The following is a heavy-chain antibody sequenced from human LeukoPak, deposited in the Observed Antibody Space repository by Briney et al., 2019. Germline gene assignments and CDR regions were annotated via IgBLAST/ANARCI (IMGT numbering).Heavy chain of an antibody. CDR3: ARGISGRYAD. V-gene: IGHV3-74*01. CDR2: INSDGTST. CDR1: GFTFSSYW. Sequence: GGSLRLSCAASGFTFSSYWMHWVRQGPGKGLVWVSRINSDGTSTSYADSVKGRFTISRDNAKNTLYPQMNSLRAEDTAVYYCARGISGRYADWGQGTLVTLSS. J-gene: IGHJ4*02. D-gene: IGHD1-26*01.